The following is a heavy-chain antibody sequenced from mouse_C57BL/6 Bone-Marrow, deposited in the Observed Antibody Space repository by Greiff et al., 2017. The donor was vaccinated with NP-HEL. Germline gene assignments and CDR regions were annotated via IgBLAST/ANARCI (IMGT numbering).Heavy chain of an antibody. CDR3: ARSRITTVADY. CDR2: IRNKANGYTT. J-gene: IGHJ2*01. CDR1: GFTFTDYY. D-gene: IGHD1-1*01. V-gene: IGHV7-3*01. Sequence: EVKLVESGGGLVQPGGSLSLSCAASGFTFTDYYMSWVRQPPGKALEWLGFIRNKANGYTTEYSASVKGRFTISRDNSQSILYLQMNALRAEDSATYYCARSRITTVADYWGQGTTLTVSS.